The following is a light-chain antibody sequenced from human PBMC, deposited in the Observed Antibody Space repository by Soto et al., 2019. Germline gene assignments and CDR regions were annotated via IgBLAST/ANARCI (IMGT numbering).Light chain of an antibody. Sequence: DIPVTQSPSSLSASVGDRVTITCRASQSIRTYLNWYQQRPGKPPKLLIHTASTLQSGVPSRFSGSGSGTDFTLTISSLQPEDFATYCCQQTYSTLNSFGQGSKLEIK. CDR1: QSIRTY. CDR3: QQTYSTLNS. V-gene: IGKV1-39*01. J-gene: IGKJ2*03. CDR2: TAS.